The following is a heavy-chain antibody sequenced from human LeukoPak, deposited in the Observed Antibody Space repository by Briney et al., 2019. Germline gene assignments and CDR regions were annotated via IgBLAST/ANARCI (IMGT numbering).Heavy chain of an antibody. V-gene: IGHV1-69*13. CDR3: ARGPSSITIFGVVITDYFDY. D-gene: IGHD3-3*01. J-gene: IGHJ4*02. CDR2: IIPIFGTA. CDR1: GGTFSSYA. Sequence: SVKVSCKASGGTFSSYAISWVRQAPGQGLEWMGGIIPIFGTANYAQKFQGRVTITADESTSTAYMELSSLRSEDTAVYYCARGPSSITIFGVVITDYFDYWGQGTLVTVSS.